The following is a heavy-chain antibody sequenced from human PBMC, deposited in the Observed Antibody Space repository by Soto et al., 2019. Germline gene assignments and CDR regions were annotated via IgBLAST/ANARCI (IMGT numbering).Heavy chain of an antibody. V-gene: IGHV1-69*02. CDR3: ASSPYYYDSSGYFPFDY. CDR2: IIPILGIA. J-gene: IGHJ4*01. D-gene: IGHD3-22*01. CDR1: GYTFTSYY. Sequence: GASVKVSCKASGYTFTSYYMHWVRQAPGQGLEWMGRIIPILGIANYAQKFQGRVTITADKSTSTAYMELSSLRSEDTAVYYCASSPYYYDSSGYFPFDYWG.